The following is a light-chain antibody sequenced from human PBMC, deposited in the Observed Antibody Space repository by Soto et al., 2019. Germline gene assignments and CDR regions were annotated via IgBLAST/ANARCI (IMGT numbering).Light chain of an antibody. CDR1: QSIDSW. CDR3: QHYNTYSRT. CDR2: KAS. Sequence: DIQMTQSPSTLSASIGDRVTITCRASQSIDSWLAWYQQKPGKAPKLLIYKASSLQTGVPSRFSGSGSGTEFALTISRLQPDDFATYYCQHYNTYSRTFGQGTKVEVK. V-gene: IGKV1-5*03. J-gene: IGKJ1*01.